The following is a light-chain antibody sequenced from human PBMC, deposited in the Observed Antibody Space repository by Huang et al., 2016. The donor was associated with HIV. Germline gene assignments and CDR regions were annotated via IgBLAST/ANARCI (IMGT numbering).Light chain of an antibody. CDR2: WAS. CDR3: QQYYSTPPT. Sequence: DIVMTQSPDFLAVSLGERATINCKSSQSVLYRSNNNNYLSWYQQKPGQPPKLIIYWASTRDSGVPDRFSGSGSGTDFTLTISSLQAEDVAVYYCQQYYSTPPTFGQGTKVEIK. CDR1: QSVLYRSNNNNY. J-gene: IGKJ1*01. V-gene: IGKV4-1*01.